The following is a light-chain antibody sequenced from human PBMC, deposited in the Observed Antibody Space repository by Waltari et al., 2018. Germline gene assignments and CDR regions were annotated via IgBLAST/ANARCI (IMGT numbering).Light chain of an antibody. CDR3: QHYVRLPAT. CDR2: GAS. CDR1: QSARGP. Sequence: EIVVTQSPGTLSLSPGERATLSCRASQSARGPLARYQQKAGQAPRLLIYGASSRGTGNPDRFSGSGSGTDFSLTISRLEPEDCAVYYCQHYVRLPATFGQGAKVEI. V-gene: IGKV3-20*01. J-gene: IGKJ1*01.